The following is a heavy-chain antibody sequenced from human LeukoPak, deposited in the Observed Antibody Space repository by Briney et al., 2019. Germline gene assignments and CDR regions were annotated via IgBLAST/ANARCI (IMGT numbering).Heavy chain of an antibody. D-gene: IGHD1-26*01. J-gene: IGHJ6*02. CDR1: GFTFSSYG. CDR3: ARDLDSGSYSGYYYYGMDV. Sequence: GGSLRLSCAASGFTFSSYGMHWVPQAPGKGLEWVADLCYDGSNKYYADSVKGRFTISRDNSKNTLYLQMNSLRAEDTAVYYCARDLDSGSYSGYYYYGMDVWGQGTTVTVSS. CDR2: LCYDGSNK. V-gene: IGHV3-33*01.